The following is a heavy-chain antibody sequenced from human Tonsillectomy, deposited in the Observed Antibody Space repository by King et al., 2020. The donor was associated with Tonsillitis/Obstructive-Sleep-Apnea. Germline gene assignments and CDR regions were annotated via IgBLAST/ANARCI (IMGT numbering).Heavy chain of an antibody. J-gene: IGHJ4*02. CDR3: VKSLSQGLAPPDC. CDR2: INNDGGYT. V-gene: IGHV3-64D*06. D-gene: IGHD3-3*02. CDR1: GFTFSSYS. Sequence: VQLVESGGGLVQPGGSLRLSCSASGFTFSSYSMHWVRQAPGKGLEYVSGINNDGGYTPYADSVKGRFSISRDNSKKTLYLQMNSLRVEDTALYYCVKSLSQGLAPPDCWGRGLLVTVSP.